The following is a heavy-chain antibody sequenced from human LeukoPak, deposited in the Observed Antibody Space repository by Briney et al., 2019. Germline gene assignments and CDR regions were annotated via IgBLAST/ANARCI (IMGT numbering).Heavy chain of an antibody. CDR2: ISYDGSNK. Sequence: PGGSLRLSCAASGFTFSSYGMHWVRQAPGKGLEWEAVISYDGSNKYYADSVKGRFTISRDNSKNTLYLQMNSLRAEDTAVYYCAKDLLYDILTETFDYWGQGTLVTVSS. J-gene: IGHJ4*02. D-gene: IGHD3-9*01. CDR3: AKDLLYDILTETFDY. CDR1: GFTFSSYG. V-gene: IGHV3-30*18.